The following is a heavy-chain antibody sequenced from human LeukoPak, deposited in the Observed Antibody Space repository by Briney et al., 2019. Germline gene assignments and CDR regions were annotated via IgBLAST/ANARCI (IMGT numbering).Heavy chain of an antibody. V-gene: IGHV3-7*01. J-gene: IGHJ4*02. Sequence: PGGSLRLSCAASGFTFSNYWMSWVRQAPGKGLEWVASIKQDGSEKYYVDSVKGRFTISRDNAKDSLYLQMNSLRAEDTAVYFCARDKGCASWGQGTLVTVS. CDR1: GFTFSNYW. CDR2: IKQDGSEK. CDR3: ARDKGCAS. D-gene: IGHD2-21*01.